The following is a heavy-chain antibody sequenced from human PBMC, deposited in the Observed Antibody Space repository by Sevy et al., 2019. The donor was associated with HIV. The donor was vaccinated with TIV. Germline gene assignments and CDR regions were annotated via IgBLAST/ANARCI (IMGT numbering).Heavy chain of an antibody. CDR3: ARAEWIQLWLEGGNWFDP. CDR2: IYYSGST. CDR1: GGSISSGDYY. J-gene: IGHJ5*02. D-gene: IGHD5-18*01. Sequence: SETLSLTCTVSGGSISSGDYYWSWIRQPPGKGLEWIGYIYYSGSTYYNPSLKSRVTISVDTSKHQFSLKLSSVTAADTAVYYCARAEWIQLWLEGGNWFDPWGQGTLVTVSS. V-gene: IGHV4-30-4*01.